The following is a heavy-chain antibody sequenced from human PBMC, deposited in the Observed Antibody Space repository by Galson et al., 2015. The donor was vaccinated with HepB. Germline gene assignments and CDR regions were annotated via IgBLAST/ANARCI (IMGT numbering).Heavy chain of an antibody. Sequence: SVKVSCKASGGTFSTYAITWVRQAPGQGLEWMGGIIPIFGTANYAQKFQDRVTITADESTTTAYMELSSLRSGDTAVYYCARASLPYQLLGTFDIWGQGRMVTVSS. CDR3: ARASLPYQLLGTFDI. CDR2: IIPIFGTA. CDR1: GGTFSTYA. V-gene: IGHV1-69*13. J-gene: IGHJ3*02. D-gene: IGHD2-2*01.